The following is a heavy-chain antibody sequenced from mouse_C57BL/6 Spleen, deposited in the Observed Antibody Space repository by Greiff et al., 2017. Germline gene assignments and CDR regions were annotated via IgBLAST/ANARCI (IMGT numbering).Heavy chain of an antibody. CDR1: GYTFTEYT. J-gene: IGHJ3*01. D-gene: IGHD2-5*01. Sequence: VKLMESGAELVKPGASVKLSCKASGYTFTEYTIHWVKQRSGQGLEWIGWFYPGSGSIKYNEKFKDKATLTADKSSSTVYMELSRLTSEDSAVYFCARHEEGYYSNPWFAYWGQGTLVTVSA. CDR2: FYPGSGSI. CDR3: ARHEEGYYSNPWFAY. V-gene: IGHV1-62-2*01.